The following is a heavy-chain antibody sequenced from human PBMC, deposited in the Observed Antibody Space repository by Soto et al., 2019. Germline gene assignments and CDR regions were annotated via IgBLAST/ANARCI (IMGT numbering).Heavy chain of an antibody. CDR2: IKKDESEQ. V-gene: IGHV3-7*01. Sequence: GGSLRLSCTASGFTFSDYWMSWVRHFPGRGLEWVANIKKDESEQYYVDSVKGRFTISRDNSKNTLYLQMNSLRAEDTAVYYCAREDGGNQHYYYYYGMDVWGQGTTVTVSS. CDR3: AREDGGNQHYYYYYGMDV. CDR1: GFTFSDYW. D-gene: IGHD3-16*01. J-gene: IGHJ6*02.